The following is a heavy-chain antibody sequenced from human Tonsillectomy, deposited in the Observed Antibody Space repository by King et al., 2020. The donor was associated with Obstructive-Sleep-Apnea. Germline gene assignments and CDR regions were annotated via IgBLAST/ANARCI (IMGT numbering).Heavy chain of an antibody. CDR2: IYYSGST. D-gene: IGHD5-18*01. V-gene: IGHV4-39*07. CDR1: GGSISSSSY. CDR3: ARADRDIAMGLFDY. Sequence: QLQESGPGLVKPSETLSLTCTVSGGSISSSSYWGWIRQPPGKGLEWIGHIYYSGSTYYNPSLKIRVTVSVDTSKNQFSLELISVTAADTAVYYCARADRDIAMGLFDYWGQGTLVTVSS. J-gene: IGHJ4*02.